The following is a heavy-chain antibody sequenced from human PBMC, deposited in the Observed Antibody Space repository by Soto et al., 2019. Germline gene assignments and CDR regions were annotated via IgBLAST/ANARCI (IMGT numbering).Heavy chain of an antibody. CDR1: GDSISSYY. V-gene: IGHV4-59*01. CDR2: IYYSGST. J-gene: IGHJ4*02. Sequence: SETLSLTCTVSGDSISSYYWSWIRQPPGKGLEWIGYIYYSGSTNYNPSLKSRVTISVDTSKNQFSLKLSSVTAADTAVYYCASSNGDDGDYWSQGTLVTVSS. CDR3: ASSNGDDGDY. D-gene: IGHD4-17*01.